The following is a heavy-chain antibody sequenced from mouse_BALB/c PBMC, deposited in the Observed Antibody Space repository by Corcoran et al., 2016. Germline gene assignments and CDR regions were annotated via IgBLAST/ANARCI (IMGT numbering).Heavy chain of an antibody. CDR2: INPYNGGT. V-gene: IGHV1-26*01. Sequence: EVQLQQSGPELVKTGASVKISCKASGYSFTGYYMHWVKQSHGKSLEWFGLINPYNGGTSYNQKFKGKATLTVDKSSSTAYMELLSLTSEDSAVYYCARSGATPLYFDVWGAGTTVTVSS. D-gene: IGHD3-1*01. CDR3: ARSGATPLYFDV. CDR1: GYSFTGYY. J-gene: IGHJ1*01.